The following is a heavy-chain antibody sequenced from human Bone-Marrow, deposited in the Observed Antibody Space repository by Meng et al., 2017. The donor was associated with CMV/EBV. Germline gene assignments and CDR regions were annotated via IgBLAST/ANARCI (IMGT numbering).Heavy chain of an antibody. V-gene: IGHV1-2*02. D-gene: IGHD2-2*01. CDR1: GYTFTGYY. CDR2: INPNSGGT. Sequence: ASVKVSCKASGYTFTGYYMHWVRQAPGQGLEWMGWINPNSGGTNYAQKFQGRVTMTRDTSISTAYMELSGLRSDDTAVYYCASTPIGYCSSTSCSYYYYYYGMDVWGQGTTVTVSS. CDR3: ASTPIGYCSSTSCSYYYYYYGMDV. J-gene: IGHJ6*02.